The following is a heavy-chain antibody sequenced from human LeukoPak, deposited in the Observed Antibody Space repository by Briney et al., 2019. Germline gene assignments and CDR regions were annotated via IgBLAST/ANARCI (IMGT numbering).Heavy chain of an antibody. CDR1: GGSISSYY. Sequence: SETLSLTCSVSGGSISSYYWSWIRQPAGKGLEWIGRIYTSGSTNYNPSLKSRVTMSVDTPKNQLSLKLSSVTAADTAVYYCASGAAGGLSWFDPWGQGTLVTVSS. J-gene: IGHJ5*02. D-gene: IGHD6-13*01. V-gene: IGHV4-4*07. CDR2: IYTSGST. CDR3: ASGAAGGLSWFDP.